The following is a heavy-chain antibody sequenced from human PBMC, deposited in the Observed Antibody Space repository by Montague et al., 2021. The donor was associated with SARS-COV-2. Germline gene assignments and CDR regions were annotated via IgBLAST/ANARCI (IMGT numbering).Heavy chain of an antibody. CDR2: IYWDDDK. CDR1: GLSLSTSAPC. CDR3: AQLHTGFWSPYYSP. V-gene: IGHV2-5*02. J-gene: IGHJ5*02. Sequence: PALVKPTQTLTLTCTFSGLSLSTSAPCVGWIRQPPGKALQWLALIYWDDDKSYSPSLQTRLTVSKDTTKNQVVLTMTNMDPVDTTTYYGAQLHTGFWSPYYSPWGQGTLVAVSS. D-gene: IGHD3-3*01.